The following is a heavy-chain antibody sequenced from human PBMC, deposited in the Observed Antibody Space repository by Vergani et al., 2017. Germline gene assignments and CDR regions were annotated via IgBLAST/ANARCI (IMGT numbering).Heavy chain of an antibody. CDR1: GFTFSDYY. D-gene: IGHD1-1*01. V-gene: IGHV3-23*04. Sequence: VQLVESGGGLVKPGGSLRLSCAASGFTFSDYYMSWLRQAPGKGLEWVSAISARYPSTYYSDSVKDRFTISRENSKTTLFLKLNSLRVKHMAVYYCARDRGDWMYSRYFYNYYMDVWGKGTTVTVSS. CDR3: ARDRGDWMYSRYFYNYYMDV. J-gene: IGHJ6*03. CDR2: ISARYPST.